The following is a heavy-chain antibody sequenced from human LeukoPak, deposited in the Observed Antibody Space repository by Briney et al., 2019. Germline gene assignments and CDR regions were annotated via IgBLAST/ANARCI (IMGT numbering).Heavy chain of an antibody. D-gene: IGHD4-17*01. V-gene: IGHV3-21*01. CDR3: AREEINGDSQDFDY. Sequence: PGGSLRLSCTASGFTFSTYSMNWVRQAPGKGLEWVSSISSSGSYVYYADSVKGRFTISRDNAQNSLYLQMSSLRAEDTALYYYAREEINGDSQDFDYWGQGTLVTVSS. CDR1: GFTFSTYS. CDR2: ISSSGSYV. J-gene: IGHJ4*02.